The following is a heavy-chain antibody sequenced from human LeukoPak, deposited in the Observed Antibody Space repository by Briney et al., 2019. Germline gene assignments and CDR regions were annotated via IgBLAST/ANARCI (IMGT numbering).Heavy chain of an antibody. D-gene: IGHD3-3*01. J-gene: IGHJ6*03. CDR2: IFYSGST. CDR3: ARLKNYDFWSGYYPSYYYYYYMDV. Sequence: SETLSLTCTVSGGSISSYYWSWIRQPPGKGLEWIGYIFYSGSTNYNSSLESRVTISVDTSRNQFSLKLRSVTAADTAVYYCARLKNYDFWSGYYPSYYYYYYMDVWGKGTTVTVSS. CDR1: GGSISSYY. V-gene: IGHV4-59*08.